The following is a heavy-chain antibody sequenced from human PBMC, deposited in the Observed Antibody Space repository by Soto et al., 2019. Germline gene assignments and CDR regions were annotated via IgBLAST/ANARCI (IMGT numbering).Heavy chain of an antibody. CDR1: GFTFSNYG. D-gene: IGHD1-1*01. CDR2: IWYDGSNK. CDR3: ARDGAIGEGWNDTHVSFDY. J-gene: IGHJ4*02. V-gene: IGHV3-33*01. Sequence: QVQLVESGGGVVQPGRSLRLSCAASGFTFSNYGMQWVRQAPGKGLEWVALIWYDGSNKYYADSVKGRFTISRDNSKNTLYLQMNSLRAEDTAFSYCARDGAIGEGWNDTHVSFDYWGQGTLVTVSS.